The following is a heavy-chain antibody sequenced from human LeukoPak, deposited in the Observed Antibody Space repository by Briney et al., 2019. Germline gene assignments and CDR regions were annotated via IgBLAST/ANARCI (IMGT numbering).Heavy chain of an antibody. CDR2: INHRGTT. CDR1: GDSFSGYY. Sequence: SETLSLTCAVYGDSFSGYYWSWIRQPPGKGLEWIAEINHRGTTRYNPSLKSRVNISADTSKNQFSLQLNSVTPEDTAVYYCAREYSSSSTDRFDYWGQGTLVTVSS. V-gene: IGHV4-34*01. CDR3: AREYSSSSTDRFDY. J-gene: IGHJ4*02. D-gene: IGHD6-6*01.